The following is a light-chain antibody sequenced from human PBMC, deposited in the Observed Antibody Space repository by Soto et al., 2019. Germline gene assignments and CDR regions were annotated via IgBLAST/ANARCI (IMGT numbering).Light chain of an antibody. J-gene: IGKJ2*01. CDR3: QQYYSTPYT. V-gene: IGKV4-1*01. CDR2: WAS. CDR1: QTVLYSSNNKIY. Sequence: DIVMTQSPDSLAVPLGERAAINCKSSQTVLYSSNNKIYLAWYQQKPGQPPKLLIYWASTRESGVPDRFSGSGSGTDFTLTISSLQAEDVAVYYCQQYYSTPYTFGQGTKLEIK.